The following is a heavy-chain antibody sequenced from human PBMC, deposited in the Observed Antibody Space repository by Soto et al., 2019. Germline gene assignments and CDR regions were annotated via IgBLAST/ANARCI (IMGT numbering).Heavy chain of an antibody. V-gene: IGHV4-39*01. CDR2: IYYSGST. CDR1: GGSISSRGYY. Sequence: QLQLQESGPGLVKPSETLSLTCTVSGGSISSRGYYWGWIRQPPGKGLEWIGPIYYSGSTYYNPPLKSRVTIPVDTSKNQFSLTLSSVTAADTAVYYCATSNWFDPWGQGTLVTVSS. CDR3: ATSNWFDP. J-gene: IGHJ5*02.